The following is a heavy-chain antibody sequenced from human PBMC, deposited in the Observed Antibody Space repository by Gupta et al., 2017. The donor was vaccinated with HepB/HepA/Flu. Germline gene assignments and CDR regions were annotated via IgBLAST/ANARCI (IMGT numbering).Heavy chain of an antibody. V-gene: IGHV3-20*04. D-gene: IGHD2-2*01. CDR2: IKWNGDTT. Sequence: EVLLAESGGGLVLPGGSLRLSCAASGFSFSAEAMNWVRQLPGKGLEWVSGIKWNGDTTGYADSGKGRFTIFRDNAKSTLYLQMNSRRVEDTAVYYCARAQVPASTHYFYYMDVWGKGTTVKVSS. CDR1: GFSFSAEA. CDR3: ARAQVPASTHYFYYMDV. J-gene: IGHJ6*03.